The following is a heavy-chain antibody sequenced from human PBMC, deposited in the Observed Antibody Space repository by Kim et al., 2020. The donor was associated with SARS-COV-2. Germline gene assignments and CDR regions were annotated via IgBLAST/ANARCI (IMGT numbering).Heavy chain of an antibody. CDR2: IKSKTDGGTT. J-gene: IGHJ4*02. D-gene: IGHD2-15*01. Sequence: GGSLRLSCAASGFTFSNAWMSWVRQAPGKGLEWVGRIKSKTDGGTTDYAAPVKGRFTISRDDSKNTLYLQMNSLKTEDTAVYYCTTGPDIVVVVAATRWGQGTLVTVSS. V-gene: IGHV3-15*01. CDR1: GFTFSNAW. CDR3: TTGPDIVVVVAATR.